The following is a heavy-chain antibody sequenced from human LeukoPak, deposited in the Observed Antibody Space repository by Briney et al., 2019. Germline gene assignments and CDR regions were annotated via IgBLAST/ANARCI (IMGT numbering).Heavy chain of an antibody. Sequence: GGSLRLSCTASGLTFSTSGFNWVRQAPGKGLEWVASIGPTGSDRYHADSIKGRFTISRDNANNFLYLQMNSLRAEDTAVYYCATETNGRHYHCWGQATLLTVSS. CDR1: GLTFSTSG. CDR2: IGPTGSDR. V-gene: IGHV3-21*06. J-gene: IGHJ4*02. D-gene: IGHD1-14*01. CDR3: ATETNGRHYHC.